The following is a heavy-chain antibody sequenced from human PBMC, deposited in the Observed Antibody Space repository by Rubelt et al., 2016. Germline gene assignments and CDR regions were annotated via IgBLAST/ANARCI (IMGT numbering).Heavy chain of an antibody. Sequence: QVQLQESGPGLVKPSQTLSLTCTVSRGSIGSGNHHWSWIRQHPGKGLEWIGYISYSGQTSYSPSLKSRIVISVDTSENQFALKVSSVTAADTAVYYCARKGRSSVGHFDYWGQGILVTVSS. V-gene: IGHV4-31*03. CDR3: ARKGRSSVGHFDY. CDR1: RGSIGSGNHH. J-gene: IGHJ4*02. CDR2: ISYSGQT.